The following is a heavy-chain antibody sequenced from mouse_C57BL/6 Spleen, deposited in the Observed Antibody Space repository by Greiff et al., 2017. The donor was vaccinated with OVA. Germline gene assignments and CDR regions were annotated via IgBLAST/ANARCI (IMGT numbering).Heavy chain of an antibody. Sequence: DVHLVESGGGLVKPGGSLKLSCAASGFTFSDYGMHWVRQAPEKGLEWVAYISSGSSTIYYADTVKGRFTISRDNAKNTLFLQMTSLRSEDTAMYYCARGHYGSSSNYFDYWGQGTTLTVPS. D-gene: IGHD1-1*01. J-gene: IGHJ2*01. CDR2: ISSGSSTI. CDR1: GFTFSDYG. V-gene: IGHV5-17*01. CDR3: ARGHYGSSSNYFDY.